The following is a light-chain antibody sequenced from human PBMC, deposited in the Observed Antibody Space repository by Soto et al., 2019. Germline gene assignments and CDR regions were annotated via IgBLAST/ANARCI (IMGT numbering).Light chain of an antibody. CDR3: MQPLQSWT. Sequence: DIVMTQSPRSLPFTPGEPASISCRSSKSLLHSNGYNYLDWYLQKPGQSPQLLIYLGSNRASGVHDRFSGSGSGTDFTLKIRRVEAEDVGVYYCMQPLQSWTFGQGTKVDIK. CDR1: KSLLHSNGYNY. CDR2: LGS. V-gene: IGKV2-28*01. J-gene: IGKJ1*01.